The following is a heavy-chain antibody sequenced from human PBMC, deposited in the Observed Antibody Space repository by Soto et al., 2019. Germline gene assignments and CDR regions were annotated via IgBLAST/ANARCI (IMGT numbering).Heavy chain of an antibody. Sequence: PGASLRLSCAASGFTFSDYYMSWIRQAPGKRLEWVSYLSNSGSTKFYADSVTGRFTISRDNAKNSLHLQMNSLRVDDTAVYFWAGGPGWEPGLSTLYVMGVWGQGT. V-gene: IGHV3-11*01. CDR3: AGGPGWEPGLSTLYVMGV. J-gene: IGHJ6*02. D-gene: IGHD1-26*01. CDR1: GFTFSDYY. CDR2: LSNSGSTK.